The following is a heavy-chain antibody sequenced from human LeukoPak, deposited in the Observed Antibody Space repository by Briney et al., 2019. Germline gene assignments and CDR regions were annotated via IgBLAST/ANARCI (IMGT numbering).Heavy chain of an antibody. Sequence: PSETLSLTCTVSGGSISSYYWSWIRQPPGKGLEWIGYIYYSGSTNYNPSLKSRVTISVDTSKNQFSLKLSSVTAADTAVYYCARVAAAGTGLYGMDVWGQGTTVTVSS. J-gene: IGHJ6*02. CDR3: ARVAAAGTGLYGMDV. V-gene: IGHV4-59*01. D-gene: IGHD6-13*01. CDR1: GGSISSYY. CDR2: IYYSGST.